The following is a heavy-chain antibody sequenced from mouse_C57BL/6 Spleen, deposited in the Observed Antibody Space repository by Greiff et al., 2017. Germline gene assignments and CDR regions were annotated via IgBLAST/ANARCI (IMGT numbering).Heavy chain of an antibody. D-gene: IGHD2-5*01. CDR3: ASRAYSNYEAWFAY. Sequence: QVQLQQPGAELVRPGSSVKLSCKASGYTFTSYWMHWVKQRPIQGLEWIGNINPSDSETHYNQKFKDKATLTVDKSSSTAYMQLSSLTSEDSAVYFCASRAYSNYEAWFAYWGQGTLVTVSA. CDR2: INPSDSET. J-gene: IGHJ3*01. CDR1: GYTFTSYW. V-gene: IGHV1-52*01.